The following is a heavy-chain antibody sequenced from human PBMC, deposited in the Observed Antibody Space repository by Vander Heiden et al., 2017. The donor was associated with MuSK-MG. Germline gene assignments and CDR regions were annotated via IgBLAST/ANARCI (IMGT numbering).Heavy chain of an antibody. V-gene: IGHV4-30-4*01. D-gene: IGHD3-3*01. J-gene: IGHJ5*02. CDR3: ARISSWSPYYDCWSGYYGFDP. Sequence: QVQLQESGPGLVKPSQTLSLTCTVSGGSISSGDYYWSWIRQPPGKGLEWIGYIYYSGSTYYNPSLKSRVTIAVDTSKNQFSLKLSSVTAADTAVYYCARISSWSPYYDCWSGYYGFDPWGQGTLVTVSS. CDR2: IYYSGST. CDR1: GGSISSGDYY.